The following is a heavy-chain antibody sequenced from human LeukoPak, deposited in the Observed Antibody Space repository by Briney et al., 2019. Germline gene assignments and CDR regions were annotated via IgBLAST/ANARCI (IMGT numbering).Heavy chain of an antibody. D-gene: IGHD6-19*01. CDR3: ARKAGYNSWGMDV. J-gene: IGHJ6*02. CDR2: IIPILGIA. CDR1: EGTFSSYA. Sequence: SVKVSCKASEGTFSSYAISWVRQAPGQRLEWMGRIIPILGIANYAQKFQGRVTMTRDTSTSTVYMELSSLRSEDTAVYYCARKAGYNSWGMDVWGQGTTVTVSS. V-gene: IGHV1-69*04.